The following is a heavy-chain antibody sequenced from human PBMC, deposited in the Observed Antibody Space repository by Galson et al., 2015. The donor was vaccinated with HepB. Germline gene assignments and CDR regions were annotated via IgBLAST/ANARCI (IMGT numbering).Heavy chain of an antibody. CDR2: IIPILGIA. Sequence: SVKVSCKASGGTFSSYTISWVRQAPGQGLEWMGRIIPILGIANYAQKFQGRVTITTDKSTSTAYMELSSLRSEDTAVYYCARDKAAAGTSPIDYWGQGTLVTVSS. CDR1: GGTFSSYT. CDR3: ARDKAAAGTSPIDY. J-gene: IGHJ4*02. V-gene: IGHV1-69*04. D-gene: IGHD6-13*01.